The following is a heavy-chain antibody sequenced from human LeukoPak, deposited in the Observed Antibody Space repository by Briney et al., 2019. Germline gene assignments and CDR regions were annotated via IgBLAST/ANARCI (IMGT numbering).Heavy chain of an antibody. CDR2: ISYDGSNK. Sequence: QPGRSLRLSCAASGFTFSSYGMHWVRQAPGKGLEWVAVISYDGSNKYYADSVKGRFTISRDNSKNTLYLQMNSLRAEDTAVYYCVKEKNYDFWSGPQYYFDYWGQGTLVTVSS. V-gene: IGHV3-30*18. D-gene: IGHD3-3*01. CDR1: GFTFSSYG. CDR3: VKEKNYDFWSGPQYYFDY. J-gene: IGHJ4*02.